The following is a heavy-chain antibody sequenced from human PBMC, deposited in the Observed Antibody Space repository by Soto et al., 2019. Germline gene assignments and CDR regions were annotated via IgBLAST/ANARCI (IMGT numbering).Heavy chain of an antibody. V-gene: IGHV3-23*01. CDR3: ARDYYDSSGYSLYYYYGMDV. J-gene: IGHJ6*02. Sequence: EVQLLESGGGLVQPGGSLRLSCAASGFTFSSYAMSWVRQAPGKGLEWVSAISGSGGSTYYADSVKGRFTISRDNSKNTLYLQMNSLRAEDTAVYYCARDYYDSSGYSLYYYYGMDVWGQGTTVTVSS. CDR2: ISGSGGST. CDR1: GFTFSSYA. D-gene: IGHD3-22*01.